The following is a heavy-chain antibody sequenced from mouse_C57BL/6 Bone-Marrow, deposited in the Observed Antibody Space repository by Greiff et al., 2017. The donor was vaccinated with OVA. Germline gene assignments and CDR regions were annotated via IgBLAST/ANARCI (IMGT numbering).Heavy chain of an antibody. Sequence: EVMLVESGPGLAKPSQTLSLTCSVTGYSITSDYWNWIRKFPGNKLEYMGYISYSGSTYYNPSLKSRISITRDTSKNQYYLQLNSVTTEDTATYYCARGRNSNYEEYWDFDVWGTGTTVTVSS. D-gene: IGHD2-5*01. CDR2: ISYSGST. CDR3: ARGRNSNYEEYWDFDV. J-gene: IGHJ1*03. V-gene: IGHV3-8*01. CDR1: GYSITSDY.